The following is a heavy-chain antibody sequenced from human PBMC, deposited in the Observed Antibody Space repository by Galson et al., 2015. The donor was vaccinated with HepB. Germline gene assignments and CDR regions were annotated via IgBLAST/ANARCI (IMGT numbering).Heavy chain of an antibody. CDR2: ISSSGTTM. D-gene: IGHD1/OR15-1a*01. CDR3: TSDGSGYITRWNTFGL. J-gene: IGHJ3*01. CDR1: GFIFSDFQ. V-gene: IGHV3-11*01. Sequence: SLRLSCAASGFIFSDFQIHWLRQVPGQVLEWISYISSSGTTMAYADSLHGRFTRSRDYAQNSIYLPMNSLCVEDTAVYYCTSDGSGYITRWNTFGLWGRGTTVTVSS.